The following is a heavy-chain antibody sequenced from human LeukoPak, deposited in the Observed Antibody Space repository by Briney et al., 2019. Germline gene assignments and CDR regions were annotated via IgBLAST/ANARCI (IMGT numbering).Heavy chain of an antibody. CDR3: AREGLLWFESRQGTYYYGMDV. CDR1: GYTFTSYG. J-gene: IGHJ6*02. D-gene: IGHD3-10*01. V-gene: IGHV1-18*01. CDR2: ISAYNGNT. Sequence: ASVKVSCKASGYTFTSYGISWVRQAPGQGLEWMGWISAYNGNTNYAQKLQGRVTMTTDTSTSTAYMELRSLRSDDTAVYYCAREGLLWFESRQGTYYYGMDVWGQGTTVTVSS.